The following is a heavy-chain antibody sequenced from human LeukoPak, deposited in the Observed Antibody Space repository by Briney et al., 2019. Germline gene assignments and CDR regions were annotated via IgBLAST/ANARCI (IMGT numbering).Heavy chain of an antibody. J-gene: IGHJ6*04. CDR3: AELGITMIGGV. Sequence: GGSLRLSCAASGFTFSSYEMNWVRKAPGRGLEWVSYISSSGSTIYYADSVEGRFTISRDNAKNSLYLQMNSLRAEDTAVYYFAELGITMIGGVWGKGTTVTISS. CDR2: ISSSGSTI. D-gene: IGHD3-10*02. V-gene: IGHV3-48*03. CDR1: GFTFSSYE.